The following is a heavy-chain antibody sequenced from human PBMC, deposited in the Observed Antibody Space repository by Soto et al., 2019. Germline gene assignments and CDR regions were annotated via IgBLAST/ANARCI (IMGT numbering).Heavy chain of an antibody. CDR1: FVSLSTSGMR. V-gene: IGHV2-70*04. CDR3: ARSYMVRGVIDDFDI. D-gene: IGHD3-10*01. Sequence: SVPTLLNPTHTLTLTFTFSFVSLSTSGMRVSGIRQPPGKALEWLSRIDWDDDKFYSTSLKTRLTISKDNSKNQVVLTMTNMEPMDTATYYCARSYMVRGVIDDFDIWGQGTMVNVSS. J-gene: IGHJ3*02. CDR2: IDWDDDK.